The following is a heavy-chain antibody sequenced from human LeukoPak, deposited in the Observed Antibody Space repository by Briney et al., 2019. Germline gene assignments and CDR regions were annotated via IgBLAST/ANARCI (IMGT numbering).Heavy chain of an antibody. CDR3: ARHGSGWSFDY. Sequence: SETLSLTCTVSGGSIGSYYWGWIRQSPGKRLEWIGYIYDSGRTNYNPSLKRRVTMPVETSKNQFSLKLNSVTAADTAVYYCARHGSGWSFDYWGQGTLVTVSS. CDR1: GGSIGSYY. D-gene: IGHD6-19*01. J-gene: IGHJ4*02. V-gene: IGHV4-59*01. CDR2: IYDSGRT.